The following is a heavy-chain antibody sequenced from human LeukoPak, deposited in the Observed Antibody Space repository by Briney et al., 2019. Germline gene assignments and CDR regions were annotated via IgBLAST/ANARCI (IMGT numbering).Heavy chain of an antibody. J-gene: IGHJ5*02. D-gene: IGHD6-19*01. CDR1: GGSISSYY. CDR3: ARLHVSQSLLQNWFDP. Sequence: PSETLSLTCTVSGGSISSYYWSWIRQPAGKGLEWIGRIYTSGSTNYNPSLKSRVTMSVDTSKNQFSLKLSSVTAADTAVYYCARLHVSQSLLQNWFDPWGQGTLVTVSS. V-gene: IGHV4-4*07. CDR2: IYTSGST.